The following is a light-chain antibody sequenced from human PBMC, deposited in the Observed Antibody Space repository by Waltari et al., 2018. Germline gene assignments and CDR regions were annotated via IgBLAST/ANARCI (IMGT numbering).Light chain of an antibody. CDR3: QQYYRSRT. V-gene: IGKV4-1*01. CDR2: CAS. Sequence: DIVMTQSPDSLAVSLGERATLNCKSSPSVLYPSNDKNYLAWYQQKPGQPPKLLISCASTRESGVPDRFSGSGSGTDFTLTISRLQAEDVAVYYCQQYYRSRTFGQGTKVEI. J-gene: IGKJ1*01. CDR1: PSVLYPSNDKNY.